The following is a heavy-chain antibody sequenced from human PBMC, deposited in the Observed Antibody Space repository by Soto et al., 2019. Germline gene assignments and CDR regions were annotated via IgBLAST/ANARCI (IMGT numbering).Heavy chain of an antibody. J-gene: IGHJ4*02. CDR1: AYSFISYR. Sequence: SGKVTCNASAYSFISYRISRVRHAPGRALEWMGWISAYTGDTKYTQNFQGRVTLTTDTSASTVYMDLGSLRSDDTAVYYCARTYSSGWSLSPSDYWGQGTLVTVSS. D-gene: IGHD6-19*01. CDR2: ISAYTGDT. CDR3: ARTYSSGWSLSPSDY. V-gene: IGHV1-18*04.